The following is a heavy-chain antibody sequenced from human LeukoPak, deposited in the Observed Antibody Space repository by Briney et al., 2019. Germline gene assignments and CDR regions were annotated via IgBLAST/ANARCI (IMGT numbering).Heavy chain of an antibody. CDR2: FYPEDGET. Sequence: ASVKVSCKVSGYTLTELSMHWGRHAPRKGLEWMGGFYPEDGETIYAQTFQGRVTMTEDTSTDTDYMELSSLRSEDTAVYDCATVGHYDSSGYYYYMDVWGKGTTVTVSS. CDR1: GYTLTELS. CDR3: ATVGHYDSSGYYYYMDV. V-gene: IGHV1-24*01. D-gene: IGHD3-22*01. J-gene: IGHJ6*03.